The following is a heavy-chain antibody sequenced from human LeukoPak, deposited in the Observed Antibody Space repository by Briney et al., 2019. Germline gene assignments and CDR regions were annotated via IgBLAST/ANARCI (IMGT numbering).Heavy chain of an antibody. Sequence: SETLSLTCTVSGGSISSYYWSWIRQPPGKGQEWIGYIYYSGSTNYNPSLKSRVTISVDTSKNQFSLKLSSVTAADTAVYYCARRGPYYGMDVWGQGTTVTVSS. CDR3: ARRGPYYGMDV. CDR2: IYYSGST. J-gene: IGHJ6*02. CDR1: GGSISSYY. V-gene: IGHV4-59*01.